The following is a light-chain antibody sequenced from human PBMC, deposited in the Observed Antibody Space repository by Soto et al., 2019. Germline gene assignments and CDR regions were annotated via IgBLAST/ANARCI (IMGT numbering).Light chain of an antibody. CDR3: QQYHTWPVT. J-gene: IGKJ4*01. CDR1: QSVSSH. Sequence: EIVLTQSPGTLSLSPGDRATLSCRASQSVSSHFLAWYQQKPGQAPRLLIHGTSSRATGIPDRFSGSGSGTEFTLTINSLQSEDCATYYCQQYHTWPVTFXGGTNVDIK. V-gene: IGKV3D-15*01. CDR2: GTS.